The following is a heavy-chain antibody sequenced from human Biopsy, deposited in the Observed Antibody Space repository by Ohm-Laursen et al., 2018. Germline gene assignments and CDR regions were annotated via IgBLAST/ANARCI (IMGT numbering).Heavy chain of an antibody. CDR1: GGSLSGYY. CDR2: INHRGFT. CDR3: AKNLAVSSYALDI. D-gene: IGHD2/OR15-2a*01. J-gene: IGHJ3*02. Sequence: TLSLTCAVYGGSLSGYYWNWIRQSPGKGLEWIGEINHRGFTSNNPSLKSQVTISVDTSKNQFSLKLGSVTAADTAVYYCAKNLAVSSYALDIWGQGTMVTVSS. V-gene: IGHV4-34*01.